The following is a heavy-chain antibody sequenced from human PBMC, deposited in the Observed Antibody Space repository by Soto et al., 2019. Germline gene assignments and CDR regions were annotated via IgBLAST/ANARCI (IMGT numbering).Heavy chain of an antibody. J-gene: IGHJ4*02. D-gene: IGHD6-13*01. Sequence: QVQRQESGPGLVKPAEILSLTCTVSGGSISSYYWSWIRQPAGKGLEWIGYIYNSGSTNYNPSLKSRVTISVDTSKNQFSLKLSPVTAADTAVYYCAREVRDGIAAAGPLWGQGTLVTVSS. CDR2: IYNSGST. CDR3: AREVRDGIAAAGPL. V-gene: IGHV4-59*01. CDR1: GGSISSYY.